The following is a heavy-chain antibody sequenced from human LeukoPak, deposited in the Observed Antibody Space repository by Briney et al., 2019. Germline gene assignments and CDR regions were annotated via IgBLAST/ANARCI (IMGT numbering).Heavy chain of an antibody. J-gene: IGHJ4*02. D-gene: IGHD4-17*01. V-gene: IGHV1-69*06. CDR1: GGTFSSYA. CDR3: ARGHDYGDYVFDY. Sequence: VASVKVSCKASGGTFSSYAISWVRQAPGQGLEWMGGIIPIFGTANYAQKFQGRVTITADKSTSTAYMELSSLRSEDTAVYYCARGHDYGDYVFDYWGQGTLVTVSS. CDR2: IIPIFGTA.